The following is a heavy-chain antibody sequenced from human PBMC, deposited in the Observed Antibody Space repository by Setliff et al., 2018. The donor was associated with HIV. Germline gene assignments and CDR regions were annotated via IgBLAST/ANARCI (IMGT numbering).Heavy chain of an antibody. CDR3: ARDQRTAVAGTYY. D-gene: IGHD6-19*01. V-gene: IGHV4-38-2*02. Sequence: SETLSLTCAVSSYSISGGYYWGWIRQPPGKGLEWIGSIYHSGSTYYNPSLKSRVSISVDTSKNQISLKLSSVTAADTAVYYCARDQRTAVAGTYYWGQGTLVTVSS. CDR1: SYSISGGYY. J-gene: IGHJ4*02. CDR2: IYHSGST.